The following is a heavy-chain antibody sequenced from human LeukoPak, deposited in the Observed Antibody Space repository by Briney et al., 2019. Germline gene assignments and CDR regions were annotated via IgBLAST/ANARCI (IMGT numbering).Heavy chain of an antibody. V-gene: IGHV1-2*02. Sequence: ASVKASCKASGYTFTGYYMHWVRQAPGRGLEWMGWINPNSGGTNYAQKFQGRVTMTRDTSISTAYMELSRLRSDDTAVYYCARVRRWLQFEYFDYWGQGTLVTVSS. CDR2: INPNSGGT. CDR1: GYTFTGYY. D-gene: IGHD5-24*01. J-gene: IGHJ4*02. CDR3: ARVRRWLQFEYFDY.